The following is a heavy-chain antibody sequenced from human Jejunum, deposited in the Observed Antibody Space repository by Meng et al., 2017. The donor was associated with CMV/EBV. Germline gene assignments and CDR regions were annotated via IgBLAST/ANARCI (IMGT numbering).Heavy chain of an antibody. J-gene: IGHJ4*02. V-gene: IGHV4-59*01. D-gene: IGHD6-19*01. CDR1: GGSISEYY. CDR3: ARFHWLVYYFDY. Sequence: VPGGSISEYYWAWIRQAPGKGLEWIGHIYSTGTTYSNPALKSRVTISLDTSERQLSLRLNSVTAADTAVYFCARFHWLVYYFDYWGQGTPVTVSS. CDR2: IYSTGTT.